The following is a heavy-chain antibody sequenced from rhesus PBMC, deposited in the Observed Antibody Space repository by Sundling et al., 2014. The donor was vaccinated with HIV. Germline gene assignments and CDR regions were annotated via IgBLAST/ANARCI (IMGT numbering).Heavy chain of an antibody. V-gene: IGHV4-169*01. CDR3: ARVYSGFSYDAFDF. J-gene: IGHJ3*01. D-gene: IGHD5-24*01. Sequence: QLQLQESGPGLVKPSETLSFTCAVSGGSISGDYYWTWIRQSPGRGLEWIGNIYGSGSSTNYNPSLKSRVTLSVDTSKNQLSLKLSSVTAADTAVYYCARVYSGFSYDAFDFWGQGLRVTVSS. CDR1: GGSISGDYY. CDR2: IYGSGSST.